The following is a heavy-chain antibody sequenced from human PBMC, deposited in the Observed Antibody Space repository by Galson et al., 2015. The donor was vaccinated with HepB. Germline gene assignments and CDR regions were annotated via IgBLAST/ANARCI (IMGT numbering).Heavy chain of an antibody. CDR3: ARHDYYYYYMDV. J-gene: IGHJ6*03. Sequence: ETLSLTCTVSGGSISSSSYYWGWIRQPPGKGLEWIGSIYYSRSTYYNPSLKSRVTISVDTSKNQFSLKLSSVTAADTTVYYCARHDYYYYYMDVWGKGTTVTVSS. CDR2: IYYSRST. CDR1: GGSISSSSYY. V-gene: IGHV4-39*01.